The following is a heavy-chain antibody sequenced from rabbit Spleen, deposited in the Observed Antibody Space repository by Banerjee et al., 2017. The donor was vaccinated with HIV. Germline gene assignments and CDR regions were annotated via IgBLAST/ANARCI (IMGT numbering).Heavy chain of an antibody. D-gene: IGHD4-1*01. V-gene: IGHV1S45*01. CDR3: ARDLDDVIGWNFGW. CDR2: IYGDGSAITS. J-gene: IGHJ3*01. Sequence: QEQLEESGGDLVKPGASLTLTCTASGVSFSSNHYMCWVRQAPGKGLEWIACIYGDGSAITSYYASWAKGRFTISKTSSTTVALQMTSLTAADTATYFCARDLDDVIGWNFGWWGQGTLVTVS. CDR1: GVSFSSNHY.